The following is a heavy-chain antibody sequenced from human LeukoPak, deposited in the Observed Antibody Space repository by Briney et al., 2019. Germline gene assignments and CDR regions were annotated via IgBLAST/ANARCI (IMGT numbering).Heavy chain of an antibody. V-gene: IGHV4-59*08. J-gene: IGHJ4*02. Sequence: SQTLSLTCTVSGGSISSYYWSWIRQPPGKGLEWIGYIYYSGSTNYNPSLKSRVTISVDTSKNQFSLKLSSVTAADTAVYYCARHLLEMATISFDYWGQGTLGTVSS. CDR1: GGSISSYY. CDR3: ARHLLEMATISFDY. CDR2: IYYSGST. D-gene: IGHD5-24*01.